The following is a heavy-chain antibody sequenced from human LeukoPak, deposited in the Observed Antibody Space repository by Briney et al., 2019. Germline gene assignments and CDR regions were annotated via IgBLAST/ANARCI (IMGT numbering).Heavy chain of an antibody. Sequence: NSSETLSLTCTVSGGSISSGDYYWSWIRQPPGKGLEWIGYIYYSGSTYYNPSLKSRVTISVDTSKNQPSRKLSSVTAADTAVYYCATLGGGGGNSGPLHWGQGTLVTVSS. V-gene: IGHV4-30-4*08. J-gene: IGHJ4*02. CDR2: IYYSGST. CDR1: GGSISSGDYY. CDR3: ATLGGGGGNSGPLH. D-gene: IGHD4-23*01.